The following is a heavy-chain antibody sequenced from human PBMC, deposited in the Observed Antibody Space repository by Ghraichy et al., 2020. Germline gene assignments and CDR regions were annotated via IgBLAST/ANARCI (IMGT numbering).Heavy chain of an antibody. CDR1: GYSFISYA. CDR2: IHAGNGNT. D-gene: IGHD6-13*01. Sequence: ASVKVSCKASGYSFISYALHWVRQAPGQRLEWMGWIHAGNGNTKYSQTFQGKVTFSRDTSATTVYMELTSLTSEDTAVYYCARDLTSAAGTGFSDFWGQGTLVTVSS. V-gene: IGHV1-3*01. J-gene: IGHJ4*02. CDR3: ARDLTSAAGTGFSDF.